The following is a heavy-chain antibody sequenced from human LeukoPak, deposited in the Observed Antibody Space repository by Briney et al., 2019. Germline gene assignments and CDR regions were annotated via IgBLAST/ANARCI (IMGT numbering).Heavy chain of an antibody. CDR1: GYTFTSYY. J-gene: IGHJ6*02. CDR3: ARRAIVVDTAMNYYYYYGMDV. CDR2: INPSGGST. Sequence: ASVKVSCKASGYTFTSYYMHWVRQAPGQGLGWMGIINPSGGSTSYAQKFQGRVTMTRDTSTSTVYMELSSLRSEGTAVYYCARRAIVVDTAMNYYYYYGMDVWGQGTTVTVSS. D-gene: IGHD5-18*01. V-gene: IGHV1-46*01.